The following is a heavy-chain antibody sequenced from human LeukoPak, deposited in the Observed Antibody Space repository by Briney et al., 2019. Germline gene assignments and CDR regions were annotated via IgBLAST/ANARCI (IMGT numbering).Heavy chain of an antibody. J-gene: IGHJ3*02. CDR2: IYNIGNT. V-gene: IGHV4-59*01. D-gene: IGHD4-17*01. CDR1: GGSFSGYY. CDR3: ARVDLTVTSGAFGI. Sequence: SETLSLTCAVYGGSFSGYYWSWIRQPPGKGLEWIGYIYNIGNTNYNPSLKSRVTISVDTSKNQFSLKLSSVTAADTAVYYCARVDLTVTSGAFGIWGQGTVVTVSS.